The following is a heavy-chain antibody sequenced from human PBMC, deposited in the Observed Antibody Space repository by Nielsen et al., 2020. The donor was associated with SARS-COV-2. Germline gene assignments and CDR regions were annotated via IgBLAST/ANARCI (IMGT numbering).Heavy chain of an antibody. D-gene: IGHD5-24*01. CDR3: AREGDGYNLDY. Sequence: GESLKISCAASGFTFSSYAMSWVRQAPGKGLEWVSAISGSGGSTYYADSVKGRFTISRDNSKNTLYLQMNSLRAEDTAVYYCAREGDGYNLDYWGQGTLVTVSS. CDR2: ISGSGGST. V-gene: IGHV3-23*01. J-gene: IGHJ4*02. CDR1: GFTFSSYA.